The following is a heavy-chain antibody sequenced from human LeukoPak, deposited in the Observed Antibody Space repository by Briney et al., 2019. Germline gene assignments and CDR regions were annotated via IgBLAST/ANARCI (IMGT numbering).Heavy chain of an antibody. CDR2: VSGSGDTT. J-gene: IGHJ4*02. Sequence: GGSLRLSCAASGFTFNNYCLSWVRQAPGKGLEWVSAVSGSGDTTYYAGSVKGRFTISRGNSKNTMYLQVNSLRAEDTAVYYCAKVSYRYLGSGSYQFDYWGQGTLVTVSS. D-gene: IGHD3-10*01. V-gene: IGHV3-23*01. CDR1: GFTFNNYC. CDR3: AKVSYRYLGSGSYQFDY.